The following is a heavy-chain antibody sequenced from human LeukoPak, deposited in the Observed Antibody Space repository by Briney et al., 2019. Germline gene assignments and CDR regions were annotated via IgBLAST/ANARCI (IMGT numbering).Heavy chain of an antibody. CDR3: ATPTEWRLPDY. CDR2: INPNSGDT. J-gene: IGHJ4*02. D-gene: IGHD3-3*01. V-gene: IGHV1-2*02. Sequence: ASVKVSCKASGYKFTGYFMHWVRQAPGQGLEWMGWINPNSGDTDYAQKFQGRVTMTRDASIATAYMELTRLRYDDTAVYYCATPTEWRLPDYWGQGTLLTVSS. CDR1: GYKFTGYF.